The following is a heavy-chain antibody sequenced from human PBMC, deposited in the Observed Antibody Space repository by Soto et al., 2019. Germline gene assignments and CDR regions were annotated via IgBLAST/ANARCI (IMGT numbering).Heavy chain of an antibody. CDR3: TRRAEGRGWDY. CDR2: IKSKTAGETT. J-gene: IGHJ4*02. V-gene: IGHV3-15*01. Sequence: EVQLVESGGGLVKPGGSLRLPCAASGFTFSNAWMRWVRQAPGMGLEWVGRIKSKTAGETTNYAAPVKGRFTISRDDSENTLYLQMTNLKTEDTAVYYCTRRAEGRGWDYWGQGTLVTVSS. CDR1: GFTFSNAW.